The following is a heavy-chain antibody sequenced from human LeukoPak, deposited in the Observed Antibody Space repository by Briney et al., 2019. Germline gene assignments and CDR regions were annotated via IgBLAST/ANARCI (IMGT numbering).Heavy chain of an antibody. CDR1: GFTVSSNY. Sequence: PGGSLRLSCAASGFTVSSNYMSWVRQAPGKGPEWVSVIYSNGAAYYAESAKGRFTISRDNSKNTLYLQMNSLRAEDTAVYYCARENNYYDSSGSGYWGQGTLVTVSS. D-gene: IGHD3-22*01. J-gene: IGHJ4*02. CDR2: IYSNGAA. V-gene: IGHV3-53*01. CDR3: ARENNYYDSSGSGY.